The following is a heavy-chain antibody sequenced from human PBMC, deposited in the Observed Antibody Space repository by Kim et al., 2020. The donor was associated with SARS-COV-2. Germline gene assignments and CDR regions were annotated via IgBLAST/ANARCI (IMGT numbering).Heavy chain of an antibody. D-gene: IGHD3-22*01. V-gene: IGHV4-59*13. J-gene: IGHJ3*02. CDR2: IYYSGST. CDR3: ARRGAYYDSSGYIDAFDI. CDR1: GGSISSYY. Sequence: SQTLSLTCTVSGGSISSYYWSWIRQPPGKGLEWIGYIYYSGSTNYNPSLKSRVTISVDTSKNQFSLKLSSVTAADTAVYYCARRGAYYDSSGYIDAFDIWGQGTMVTVSS.